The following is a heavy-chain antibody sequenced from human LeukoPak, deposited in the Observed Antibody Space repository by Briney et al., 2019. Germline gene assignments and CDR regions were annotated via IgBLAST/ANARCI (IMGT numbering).Heavy chain of an antibody. Sequence: ASVKVSCKASGYTFTSYGISWVRQAPGQGLEWMGWINPNSGGTNYAQKFQDRVTMTRDTSISTVYMELSRLRSDDTAVYYCARSPDILTGEKFDYWGQGTLVTVSS. CDR3: ARSPDILTGEKFDY. CDR2: INPNSGGT. CDR1: GYTFTSYG. V-gene: IGHV1-2*02. J-gene: IGHJ4*02. D-gene: IGHD3-9*01.